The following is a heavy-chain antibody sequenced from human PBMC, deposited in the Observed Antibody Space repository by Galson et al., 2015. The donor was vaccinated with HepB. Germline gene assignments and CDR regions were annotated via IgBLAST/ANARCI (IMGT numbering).Heavy chain of an antibody. CDR2: INPNSGGT. Sequence: SVKVSCKASGYTLTGYYMHWVRQAPGQGLEWMGRINPNSGGTNYAQKFQGRVTMTRDTSISTAYMELRRLRSDDTAVYYCARDRNFLDYDSSGPVAVWGQGTMVTVSS. CDR1: GYTLTGYY. CDR3: ARDRNFLDYDSSGPVAV. V-gene: IGHV1-2*06. D-gene: IGHD3-22*01. J-gene: IGHJ3*01.